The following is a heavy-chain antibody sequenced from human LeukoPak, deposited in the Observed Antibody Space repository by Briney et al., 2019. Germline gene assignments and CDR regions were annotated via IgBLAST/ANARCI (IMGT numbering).Heavy chain of an antibody. CDR3: AKDSVVATNWFDP. CDR1: GFTFSSYG. V-gene: IGHV3-30*18. D-gene: IGHD2-15*01. Sequence: GGSLRLSCAASGFTFSSYGMHWVRQAPGKGLEGVAVISYDGSNKYYADSVKGGFTISTDNSKNTLYLQMNSLRAEDTAVYYCAKDSVVATNWFDPWGQGTPVTVSS. CDR2: ISYDGSNK. J-gene: IGHJ5*02.